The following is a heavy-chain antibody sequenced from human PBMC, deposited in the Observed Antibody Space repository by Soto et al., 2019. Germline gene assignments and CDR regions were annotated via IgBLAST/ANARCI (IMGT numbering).Heavy chain of an antibody. V-gene: IGHV3-30*18. D-gene: IGHD2-21*01. CDR2: ISYDGSNK. CDR1: GFTFSSYG. CDR3: AKGDSTSGP. Sequence: GGSLRLSCAASGFTFSSYGMHWVRQAPGKGLEWVAVISYDGSNKYYADSVKGRFTISRDNSKNTLYLQMNSLRAEDTAVYYCAKGDSTSGPRGQGTLVTVSS. J-gene: IGHJ5*02.